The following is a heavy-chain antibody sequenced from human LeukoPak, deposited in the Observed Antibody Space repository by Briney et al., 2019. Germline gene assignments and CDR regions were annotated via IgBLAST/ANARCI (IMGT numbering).Heavy chain of an antibody. J-gene: IGHJ4*02. CDR2: IIPIFGTA. Sequence: ASVKVSCKASGYTLTGYYVHWVRQAPGQGLEWMGGIIPIFGTANYAQKFQGRVTVTRDTSTSTVHMELSGLRSEDTAVYYCARDQEGFDYWGQGTLVTVSS. CDR1: GYTLTGYY. V-gene: IGHV1-46*01. CDR3: ARDQEGFDY.